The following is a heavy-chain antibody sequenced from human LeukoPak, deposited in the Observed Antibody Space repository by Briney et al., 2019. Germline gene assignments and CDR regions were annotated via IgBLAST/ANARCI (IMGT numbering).Heavy chain of an antibody. CDR2: VYPGDSDT. CDR3: AGKLWFGELSLNDAFDI. J-gene: IGHJ3*02. CDR1: GYSFTSYW. D-gene: IGHD3-10*01. V-gene: IGHV5-51*01. Sequence: GESLKISCKGSGYSFTSYWIGWVRQMPGKGLEWMGIVYPGDSDTRYSPSFQGQVTISADKSISTAYLQWSSLKASDTAMYYCAGKLWFGELSLNDAFDIWGQGTMVTVSS.